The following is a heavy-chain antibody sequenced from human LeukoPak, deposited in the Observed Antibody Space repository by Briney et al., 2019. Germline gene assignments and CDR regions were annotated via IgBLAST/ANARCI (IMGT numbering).Heavy chain of an antibody. Sequence: GGSLRLLCAASGFTFSSYAMSWVRQARGKGLEWFSAISGSGGSTYYADSVKGRFTISRDNSKNTLDLQIDSLRAEGTAVYYCAKDPSSTYHDFWSGSLPGAWFYPWGQGTLVTVSS. J-gene: IGHJ5*02. V-gene: IGHV3-23*01. CDR3: AKDPSSTYHDFWSGSLPGAWFYP. D-gene: IGHD3-3*01. CDR1: GFTFSSYA. CDR2: ISGSGGST.